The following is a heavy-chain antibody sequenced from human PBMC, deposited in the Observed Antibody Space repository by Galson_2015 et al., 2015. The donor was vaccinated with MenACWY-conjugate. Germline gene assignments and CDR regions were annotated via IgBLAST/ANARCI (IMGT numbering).Heavy chain of an antibody. CDR3: ARDNNLSFDS. CDR2: IKADGSLS. J-gene: IGHJ4*02. V-gene: IGHV3-74*01. Sequence: SLRLSCAASGFTFNNYWMHWVRQPPGKGLEWISYIKADGSLSNYADSVKGRFTISTDNAKNMVYLQMDGLGDEDTAVYFCARDNNLSFDSWGQGTLVTVSS. CDR1: GFTFNNYW. D-gene: IGHD1-1*01.